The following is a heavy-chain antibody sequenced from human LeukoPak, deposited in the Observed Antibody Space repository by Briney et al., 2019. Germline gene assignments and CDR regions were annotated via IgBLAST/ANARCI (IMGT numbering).Heavy chain of an antibody. CDR3: ARGYWNFDY. D-gene: IGHD1-1*01. J-gene: IGHJ4*02. CDR1: GASVSDGNYY. CDR2: IYYSGST. Sequence: SETLSLTCSVSGASVSDGNYYWSWIRQPPGKGLEWIGYIYYSGSTNYNPSLKSRVTISADTSKNQFSLKLGSVTAADTAVYYCARGYWNFDYWGQGTLVTVSS. V-gene: IGHV4-61*01.